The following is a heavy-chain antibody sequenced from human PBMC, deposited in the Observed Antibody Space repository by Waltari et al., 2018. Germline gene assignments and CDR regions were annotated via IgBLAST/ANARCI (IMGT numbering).Heavy chain of an antibody. V-gene: IGHV1-2*02. D-gene: IGHD3-3*01. CDR1: GSTFPGTY. CDR2: INPNSGGA. CDR3: GREIGVSWRVVDY. Sequence: QVQLVQSGAEVKKPGASVKVSCKAAGSTFPGTYIHWVRQAPGQGLEWMGWINPNSGGANYAQRFLGRVTMTRDTSISTAYMELNSLRSDDTALYYCGREIGVSWRVVDYWGQGTLVTVSS. J-gene: IGHJ4*02.